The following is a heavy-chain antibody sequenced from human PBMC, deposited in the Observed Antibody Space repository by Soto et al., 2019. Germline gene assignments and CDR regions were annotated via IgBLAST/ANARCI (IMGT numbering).Heavy chain of an antibody. CDR2: ISAYNGNT. V-gene: IGHV1-18*01. CDR1: GYTFTSYG. J-gene: IGHJ4*02. Sequence: QVQLVQSGAEVKKPGASVKVSCKASGYTFTSYGISWVRQAPGQGLEWMGWISAYNGNTNYAQKLQGRVTMTTDTSTSTAYMELRSLRSEDTAVYYCARRIGHQRKIAAAGQGFDYWGQGTLVTVSS. CDR3: ARRIGHQRKIAAAGQGFDY. D-gene: IGHD6-13*01.